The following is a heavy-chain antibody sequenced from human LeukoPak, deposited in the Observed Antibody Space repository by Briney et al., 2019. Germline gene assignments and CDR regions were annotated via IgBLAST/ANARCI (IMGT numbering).Heavy chain of an antibody. V-gene: IGHV3-21*01. CDR3: VRERACGASSCVAYYFDS. J-gene: IGHJ4*02. CDR2: ISGSSTYI. Sequence: PGGSLRLSCAASGVTFSNDGMDWVRQAPGQGLEWVSSISGSSTYIYYADSVKGRFTISRDNAKSSLYLQMDSLRAEDTAVYYCVRERACGASSCVAYYFDSWAREPWSPSPQ. CDR1: GVTFSNDG. D-gene: IGHD2-2*01.